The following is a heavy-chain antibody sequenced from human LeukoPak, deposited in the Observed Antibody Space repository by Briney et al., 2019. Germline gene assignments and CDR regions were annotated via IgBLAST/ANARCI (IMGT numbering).Heavy chain of an antibody. J-gene: IGHJ3*02. D-gene: IGHD3-9*01. CDR1: GFTFSSYW. CDR3: AKGRELRYFDPTAFDI. CDR2: IKQDGSEK. Sequence: GGSLRLSCAASGFTFSSYWMSWVRQAPGKGLEWVANIKQDGSEKYYVDSVKGRFTISRDNAKNSLYLQMNSLRAEDTAVYYCAKGRELRYFDPTAFDIWGQGTMVTVSS. V-gene: IGHV3-7*01.